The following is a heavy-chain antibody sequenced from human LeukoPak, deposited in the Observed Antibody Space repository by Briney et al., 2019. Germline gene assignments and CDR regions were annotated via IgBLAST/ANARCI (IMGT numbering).Heavy chain of an antibody. Sequence: ASETLSLTCTVSGDSIITYYWSWIRQPPGKGLECIGYMYYSGSTNYNPSLKSRVTISVDKSRNQFSLTLSSVTAADTAVYYCARHSRGYDSEFGYWGQGTLVTVSS. CDR2: MYYSGST. D-gene: IGHD5-12*01. J-gene: IGHJ4*02. CDR1: GDSIITYY. V-gene: IGHV4-59*08. CDR3: ARHSRGYDSEFGY.